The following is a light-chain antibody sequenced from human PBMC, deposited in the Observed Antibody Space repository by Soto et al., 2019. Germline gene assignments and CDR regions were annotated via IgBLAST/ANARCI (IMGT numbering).Light chain of an antibody. Sequence: DIQMTQSPSTLSASVGDRVTITCRASQSISSWLAWYQQKPGKAPKLLIYKASSLESGVPSRFSGSGSGTEFILTISSLQPDDSATYFCQQYNTFSGTFGQGTKVVIK. J-gene: IGKJ1*01. V-gene: IGKV1-5*03. CDR3: QQYNTFSGT. CDR1: QSISSW. CDR2: KAS.